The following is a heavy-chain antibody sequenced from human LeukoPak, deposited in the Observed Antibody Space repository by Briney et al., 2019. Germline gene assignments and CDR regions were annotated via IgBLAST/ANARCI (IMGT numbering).Heavy chain of an antibody. CDR1: GFTFDDYA. CDR2: ISWNSGSI. CDR3: AKGFRRSGGVDY. V-gene: IGHV3-9*01. Sequence: GRSLRLSCAASGFTFDDYAMHWVRHAPGKGLEWVSGISWNSGSIGYADSVKGRFTISRDNAKNSLYLQMNSLRAEDTALYYCAKGFRRSGGVDYWGQGTLVTVSS. D-gene: IGHD6-19*01. J-gene: IGHJ4*02.